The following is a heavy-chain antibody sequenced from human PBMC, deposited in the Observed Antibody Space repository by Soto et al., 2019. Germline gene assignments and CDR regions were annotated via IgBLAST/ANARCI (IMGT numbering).Heavy chain of an antibody. Sequence: EVQLVESGGGLVQPGGSLGLSCVDSGFTFSWYWMSWVRQAPGKGLEWVANIKQDGSEKNYADSVKGRFTISRDNAKNSLYLQMSSLRAEDTAVYYCARVVGATNTLHNWGQGTLVTVSS. CDR2: IKQDGSEK. CDR3: ARVVGATNTLHN. J-gene: IGHJ4*02. V-gene: IGHV3-7*01. CDR1: GFTFSWYW. D-gene: IGHD1-26*01.